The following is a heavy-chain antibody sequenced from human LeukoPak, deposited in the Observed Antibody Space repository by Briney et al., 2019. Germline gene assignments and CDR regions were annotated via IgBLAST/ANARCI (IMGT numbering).Heavy chain of an antibody. D-gene: IGHD3-3*01. CDR1: GGSISSYY. J-gene: IGHJ3*02. CDR3: AARAVSYYDFWSGYRGYAFDI. V-gene: IGHV4-4*07. Sequence: SETLSLTCTVSGGSISSYYWSWIRQPAGKGLEWIGRIYTSGSTNYNPSLKSRVTMSVDTSKNQFSLKLSSVAAADTAVYYCAARAVSYYDFWSGYRGYAFDIWGQGTMVTVSS. CDR2: IYTSGST.